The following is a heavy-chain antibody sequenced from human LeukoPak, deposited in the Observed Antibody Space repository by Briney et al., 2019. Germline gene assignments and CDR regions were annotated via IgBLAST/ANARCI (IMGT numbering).Heavy chain of an antibody. J-gene: IGHJ6*02. Sequence: SVKVSCKASGNSISNYAVSWVRQAPGQGFEWMGGIIPIFGTAGYAQKFQGRVTITADQSTSTTYMALSSLKSEDTATYYCTTRACHAGGCSSSFYYYYGLHFWGQGTTVSVSS. D-gene: IGHD3-16*01. CDR2: IIPIFGTA. CDR3: TTRACHAGGCSSSFYYYYGLHF. CDR1: GNSISNYA. V-gene: IGHV1-69*13.